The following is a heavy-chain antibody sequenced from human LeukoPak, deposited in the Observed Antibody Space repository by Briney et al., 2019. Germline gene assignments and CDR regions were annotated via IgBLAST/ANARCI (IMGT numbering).Heavy chain of an antibody. CDR3: ARSGRGLATRFDP. D-gene: IGHD1-26*01. CDR1: GGSISSGGYY. J-gene: IGHJ5*02. V-gene: IGHV4-61*08. Sequence: SETLSLTCTVSGGSISSGGYYWSWIRQPPGKGLEWIGYIYHSGSTNYNPSLKSRVTISVDTSKNQFSLKLSSVTAADTAVYYCARSGRGLATRFDPWGQGILVTVSS. CDR2: IYHSGST.